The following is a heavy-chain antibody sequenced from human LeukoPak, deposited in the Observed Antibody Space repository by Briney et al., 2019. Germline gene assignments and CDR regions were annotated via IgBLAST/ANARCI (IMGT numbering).Heavy chain of an antibody. J-gene: IGHJ4*02. CDR3: ARVQKGGGNSDY. D-gene: IGHD4-23*01. CDR2: ISSNGGGT. Sequence: GGSLRLSCAASGFTFSSYAMHWVRQAPGKGLEYVSAISSNGGGTYYANSVKGRFTISRDNSKNTLYLQMGSLRAEDMAVYYCARVQKGGGNSDYWGQGTLVTVSS. CDR1: GFTFSSYA. V-gene: IGHV3-64*01.